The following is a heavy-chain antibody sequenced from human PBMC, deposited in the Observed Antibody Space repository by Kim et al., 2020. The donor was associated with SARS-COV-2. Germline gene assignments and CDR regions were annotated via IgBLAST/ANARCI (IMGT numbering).Heavy chain of an antibody. CDR3: ANLADYYDSSGSRPSDY. J-gene: IGHJ4*02. D-gene: IGHD3-22*01. Sequence: VKGRFTISRDNSKNSLYLQMNSLRTEDTALYYCANLADYYDSSGSRPSDYWGQGTLVTVSS. V-gene: IGHV3-43*01.